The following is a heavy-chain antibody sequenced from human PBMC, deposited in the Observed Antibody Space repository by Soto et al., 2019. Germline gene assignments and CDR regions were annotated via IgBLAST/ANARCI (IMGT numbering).Heavy chain of an antibody. CDR1: GFSFSINGVA. J-gene: IGHJ5*01. CDR3: AHKRDVSRGFKS. V-gene: IGHV2-5*02. Sequence: QITLKESGPTLVKPTQTLTLTCTFSGFSFSINGVAVGWIRQPPGQALEWLALIYWDGDQRYNPSLKNRLTITKDTSRNQVVLTMTNMDPVDTATYYCAHKRDVSRGFKSWGQGTLVTVSS. CDR2: IYWDGDQ.